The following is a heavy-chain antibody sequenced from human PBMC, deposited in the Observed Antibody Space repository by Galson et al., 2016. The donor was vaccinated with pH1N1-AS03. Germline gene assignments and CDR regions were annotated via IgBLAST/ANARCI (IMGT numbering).Heavy chain of an antibody. V-gene: IGHV1-69*13. D-gene: IGHD3-10*01. Sequence: SVKVSCKASGYTFTSYGISWVRQAPGQGLEWMGGISPIFGSANHAQKFQGRVTITADVFTNTAYMELSGPSSEDTAVYYCARGLTYHVGSGSVFWGQGTLVTVSS. J-gene: IGHJ4*02. CDR1: GYTFTSYG. CDR3: ARGLTYHVGSGSVF. CDR2: ISPIFGSA.